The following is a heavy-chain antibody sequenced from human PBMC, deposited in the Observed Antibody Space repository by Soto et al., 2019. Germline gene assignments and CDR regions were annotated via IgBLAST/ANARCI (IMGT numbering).Heavy chain of an antibody. CDR1: GYTFTGYY. Sequence: GASVKVSCKASGYTFTGYYMHWVRQAPGQGLEWMGWINPNSGGTNYAQKFQGRVTMTRDTSISTAYMELSRLRSDDTAVYYCARDFNLVVVPAALRAYYGMDVWGQGTTVTVSS. D-gene: IGHD2-2*01. CDR2: INPNSGGT. V-gene: IGHV1-2*02. J-gene: IGHJ6*02. CDR3: ARDFNLVVVPAALRAYYGMDV.